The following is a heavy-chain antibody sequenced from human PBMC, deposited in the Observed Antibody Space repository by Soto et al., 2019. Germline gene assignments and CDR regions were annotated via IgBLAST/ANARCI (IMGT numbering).Heavy chain of an antibody. CDR1: GFTLGNYA. D-gene: IGHD5-18*01. V-gene: IGHV3-23*01. J-gene: IGHJ4*02. Sequence: EVQLLESGGDLVQPGESLRVSCAASGFTLGNYAMSWVRQAPGKGLEWVSSISGSGGSTYYADSVKGRFTIARDNSKSTLSLQMNRLRVDDTALYYCARAPASSLTASRPFEYWGQGTLVTVSS. CDR2: ISGSGGST. CDR3: ARAPASSLTASRPFEY.